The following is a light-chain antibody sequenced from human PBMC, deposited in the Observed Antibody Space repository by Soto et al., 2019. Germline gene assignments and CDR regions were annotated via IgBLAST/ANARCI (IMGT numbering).Light chain of an antibody. J-gene: IGLJ2*01. CDR2: EVS. V-gene: IGLV2-14*01. Sequence: QSALTQPASVSGSHGPSITISCTGTSSDVGGYNYVSWYQQHPGKAPKLMIYEVSNRPSGVSNRFSGSKSGNTASLTISGLQAEDEADYYCSSYTSSSTSVFGGGTNLTVL. CDR1: SSDVGGYNY. CDR3: SSYTSSSTSV.